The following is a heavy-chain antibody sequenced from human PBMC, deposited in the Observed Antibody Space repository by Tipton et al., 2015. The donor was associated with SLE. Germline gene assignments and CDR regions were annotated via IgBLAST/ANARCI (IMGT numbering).Heavy chain of an antibody. CDR2: IYVGDSDT. D-gene: IGHD3-10*01. J-gene: IGHJ4*02. CDR3: ARLELQLGLDQ. V-gene: IGHV5-51*03. CDR1: GYRFSTYW. Sequence: QSGPEVKKPGESLKISCEGSGYRFSTYWIAWLRQMPGKGLEWMGSIYVGDSDTIYSPPFQGQVTISVDKSISTAYLQWSSLKASDSAMYYCARLELQLGLDQWGQGTLVTVSS.